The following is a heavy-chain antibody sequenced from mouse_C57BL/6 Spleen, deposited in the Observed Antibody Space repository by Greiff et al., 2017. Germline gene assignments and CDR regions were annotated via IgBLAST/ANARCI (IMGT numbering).Heavy chain of an antibody. J-gene: IGHJ3*01. CDR1: GYSITSGYY. V-gene: IGHV3-6*01. CDR3: ARSFAY. CDR2: ISYDGSN. Sequence: EVKLQESGPGLVKPSQSLSLTCSVTGYSITSGYYWNWIRQFPGNKLEWMGYISYDGSNNYNPSLKNRISITRDTSKNQFFLKLNSVTTEDTATYYWARSFAYWGQGTLVTVSA.